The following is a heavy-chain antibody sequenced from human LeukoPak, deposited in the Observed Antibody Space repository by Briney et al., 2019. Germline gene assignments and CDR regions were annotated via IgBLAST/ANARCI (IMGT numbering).Heavy chain of an antibody. CDR3: AAVANDFWSGYYSDY. Sequence: ASVKVSCKASGFTFTSSAMQGVRQARGQRLEWIGWIVVGSGNTNYAQEFQERVTITRDMSTSTAYMELSSLRSEDTAVYYCAAVANDFWSGYYSDYWGQGTLVTVSS. J-gene: IGHJ4*02. CDR1: GFTFTSSA. V-gene: IGHV1-58*02. D-gene: IGHD3-3*01. CDR2: IVVGSGNT.